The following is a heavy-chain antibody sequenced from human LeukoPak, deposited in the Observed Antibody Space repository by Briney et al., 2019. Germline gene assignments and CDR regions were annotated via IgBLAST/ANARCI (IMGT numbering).Heavy chain of an antibody. CDR3: ARDTLGIAAAFDY. V-gene: IGHV1-46*01. Sequence: ASVTVSFKASGYTFTSYYMHWVRQAPGQGLEWMGIINPSGGSTSYAQKFQGRVTMTRDMSTSTVYMELSSLRSEDTAVYYCARDTLGIAAAFDYWGQGTLVTVSS. J-gene: IGHJ4*02. D-gene: IGHD6-13*01. CDR2: INPSGGST. CDR1: GYTFTSYY.